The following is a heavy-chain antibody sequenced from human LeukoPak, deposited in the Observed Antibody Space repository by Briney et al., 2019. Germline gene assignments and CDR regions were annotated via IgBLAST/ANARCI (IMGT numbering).Heavy chain of an antibody. J-gene: IGHJ6*02. CDR2: IIPIFGIA. Sequence: GSSVTVSCTASGGTFSSYAISWVRQAPGQGLEWMGRIIPIFGIANYAQKFQGRVTITADKSTSTAYMELGSLRSEDTAVYYCARDGRRDGYNPGYYYYYGMDVWGQGTTVTVSS. D-gene: IGHD5-24*01. CDR1: GGTFSSYA. V-gene: IGHV1-69*04. CDR3: ARDGRRDGYNPGYYYYYGMDV.